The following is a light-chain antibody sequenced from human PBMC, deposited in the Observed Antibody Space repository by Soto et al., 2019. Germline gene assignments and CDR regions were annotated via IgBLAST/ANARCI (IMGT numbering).Light chain of an antibody. CDR2: VAS. J-gene: IGKJ2*01. Sequence: ENVLTQSPGTLSLSPGERVTLSCRTSQSLASRYLAWYQQKPGQAPRLLIYVASNRATGIPDRFRGSGSGTDFTLTISGLEPEDFAVYYCQQYGPSLPMYTFGQGTKLEIK. CDR3: QQYGPSLPMYT. V-gene: IGKV3-20*01. CDR1: QSLASRY.